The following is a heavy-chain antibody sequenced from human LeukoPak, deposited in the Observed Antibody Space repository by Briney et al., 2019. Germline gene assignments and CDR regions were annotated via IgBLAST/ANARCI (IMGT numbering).Heavy chain of an antibody. CDR3: ARVTNSGWYDY. V-gene: IGHV1-46*01. CDR1: GYTFISYY. J-gene: IGHJ4*02. CDR2: INPSGGST. Sequence: ASVKVSCKASGYTFISYYMHWVRQAPGQGLEWMGIINPSGGSTSYAQKFQGRVTMTRDTSTSTVYMELSSLRSEDTAVYYCARVTNSGWYDYWGQGTLVTVSS. D-gene: IGHD6-19*01.